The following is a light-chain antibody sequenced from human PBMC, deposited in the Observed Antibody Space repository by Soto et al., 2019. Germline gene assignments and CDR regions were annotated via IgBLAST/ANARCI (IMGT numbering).Light chain of an antibody. CDR3: QQYNSYPWT. Sequence: IQMTQSPSTLSASVGDRVTITCRASQSISSWLAWYQQKPGKAPKVLIYKVSSLERGVPSRFSGSGSGTEFTLTISSLQPDDFATYYCQQYNSYPWTFGQGTKVEIK. J-gene: IGKJ1*01. V-gene: IGKV1-5*03. CDR2: KVS. CDR1: QSISSW.